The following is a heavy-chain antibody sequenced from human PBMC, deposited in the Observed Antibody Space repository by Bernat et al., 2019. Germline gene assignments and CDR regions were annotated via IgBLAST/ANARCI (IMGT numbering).Heavy chain of an antibody. Sequence: VQRGESGGGVVRPGGSLRLSCAASGFTFDAYGMSWVRQAPGKGLEWVSGINWNGGSTGYADSVKGRLTISRDNAKNSLDLQINSLRAEDTALYYCARDGQELAVGYFDYRGQGTLVTVSS. V-gene: IGHV3-20*04. CDR2: INWNGGST. CDR1: GFTFDAYG. D-gene: IGHD6-13*01. CDR3: ARDGQELAVGYFDY. J-gene: IGHJ4*02.